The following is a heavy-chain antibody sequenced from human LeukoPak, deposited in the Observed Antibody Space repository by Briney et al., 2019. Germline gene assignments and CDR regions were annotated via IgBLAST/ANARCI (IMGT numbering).Heavy chain of an antibody. CDR2: ISIDGSRQ. CDR3: ARERGGSGWSGYYY. Sequence: PGGSLRLSCAPSIGFTLRNYAIHWVRQAPGKGLEWVAVISIDGSRQHYADFLVGRFTISRDNSKNTVSLQMSSLRTEDTAVYFCARERGGSGWSGYYYWGHGTLVT. CDR1: GFTLRNYA. D-gene: IGHD6-19*01. J-gene: IGHJ4*01. V-gene: IGHV3-30*15.